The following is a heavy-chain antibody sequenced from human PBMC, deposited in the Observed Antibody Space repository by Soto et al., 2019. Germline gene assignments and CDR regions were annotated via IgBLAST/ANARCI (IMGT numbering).Heavy chain of an antibody. CDR1: GFTFNNYG. Sequence: SPRLSCSASGFTFNNYGVHLVRQAPDRGLGWGGVISYDGGNRYYADSVKGRFTISRDNPKNTVYLQMNSLRAEDTAVYYCAKILGYCSSSSCSREFYYYYGMDVWGQGTTVTVSS. CDR2: ISYDGGNR. V-gene: IGHV3-30*18. J-gene: IGHJ6*02. CDR3: AKILGYCSSSSCSREFYYYYGMDV. D-gene: IGHD2-2*01.